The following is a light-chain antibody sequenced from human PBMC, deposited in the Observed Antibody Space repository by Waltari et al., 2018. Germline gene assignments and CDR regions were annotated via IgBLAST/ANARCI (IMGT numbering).Light chain of an antibody. Sequence: EIVLTQSPDTLSLSPGETATLSCRASQRVSRYLAWYQQKPGQAPRLLIYDASSRATGIPDRFSGSGSGTDFGLTISRLEPDDFAVYYCQKYVSLPATFGQGTKVEIK. V-gene: IGKV3-20*01. CDR2: DAS. J-gene: IGKJ1*01. CDR1: QRVSRY. CDR3: QKYVSLPAT.